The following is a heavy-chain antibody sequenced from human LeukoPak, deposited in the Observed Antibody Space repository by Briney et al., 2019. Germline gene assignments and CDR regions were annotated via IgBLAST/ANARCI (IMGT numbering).Heavy chain of an antibody. CDR3: ARSRQWLETNWFDP. D-gene: IGHD6-19*01. J-gene: IGHJ5*02. Sequence: PGGSLRLSCAVSGFTFSDYYMSWIRHAPGKGLEWVSYISSSSSYTKYADSVKGRFTISRDNAKNSLYLQMNSLRAEDTAVYYCARSRQWLETNWFDPWGQGTLVTVSS. CDR2: ISSSSSYT. CDR1: GFTFSDYY. V-gene: IGHV3-11*03.